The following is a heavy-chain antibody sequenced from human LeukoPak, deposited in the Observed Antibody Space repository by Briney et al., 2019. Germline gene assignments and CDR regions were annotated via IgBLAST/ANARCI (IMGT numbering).Heavy chain of an antibody. Sequence: PGGSLRLSCAASGFTFDDYAMHWVRQAPGKCLEWVSGISWNSGSIGYADSVKGRFTISRDNAKNSLYLQMNSLRAEDMALYYCAKNMGSGCFDPWGQGTLVTVSS. CDR2: ISWNSGSI. V-gene: IGHV3-9*03. CDR3: AKNMGSGCFDP. CDR1: GFTFDDYA. D-gene: IGHD6-25*01. J-gene: IGHJ5*02.